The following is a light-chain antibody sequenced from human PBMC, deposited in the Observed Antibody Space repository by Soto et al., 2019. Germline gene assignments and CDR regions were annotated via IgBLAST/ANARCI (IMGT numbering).Light chain of an antibody. V-gene: IGKV1-39*01. CDR1: QSISNY. Sequence: DIQMTQSPSSQSTSVGDRVTITCRASQSISNYLNWYQQKPGKVPKLLIYAASRLQSGVPSRFSGSGSGTDYTLTISSLQPEDFATYFCQQSYITPWTFGQGTKVEI. CDR2: AAS. CDR3: QQSYITPWT. J-gene: IGKJ1*01.